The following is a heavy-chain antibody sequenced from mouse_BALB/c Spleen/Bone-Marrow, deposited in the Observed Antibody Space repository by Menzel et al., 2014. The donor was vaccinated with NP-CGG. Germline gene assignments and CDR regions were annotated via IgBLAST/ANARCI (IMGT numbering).Heavy chain of an antibody. Sequence: VQLQQSGAELVKPGASVKLSCTASGFNIKDTYMHWAKQRPEQGLEWIGRIDPANGNTKYDPKFQGKATITADASSNTAYLQLSSLPSEDAAVYYCTTYYGSRFTYWGQGTLVTVSA. J-gene: IGHJ3*01. CDR3: TTYYGSRFTY. CDR2: IDPANGNT. V-gene: IGHV14-3*02. D-gene: IGHD2-9*01. CDR1: GFNIKDTY.